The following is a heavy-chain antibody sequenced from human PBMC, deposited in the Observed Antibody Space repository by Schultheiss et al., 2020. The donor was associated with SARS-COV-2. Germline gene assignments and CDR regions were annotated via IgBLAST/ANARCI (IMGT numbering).Heavy chain of an antibody. CDR3: AKDRAPYYSWNYMQQ. Sequence: GGSLRLSCAASGFIFSSYTMNWVRQAPGKGLEWVAYIDRDSATIHYADSVKGRFTISRDNSKNTVYLQMNSLRVEDTAIYYCAKDRAPYYSWNYMQQWGQGAQVTVSS. CDR2: IDRDSATI. V-gene: IGHV3-48*04. D-gene: IGHD1-7*01. CDR1: GFIFSSYT. J-gene: IGHJ1*01.